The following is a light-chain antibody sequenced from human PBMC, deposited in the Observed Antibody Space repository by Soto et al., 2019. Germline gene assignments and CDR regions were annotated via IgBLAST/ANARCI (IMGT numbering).Light chain of an antibody. CDR3: QQYENLPLT. J-gene: IGKJ4*01. V-gene: IGKV1-33*01. Sequence: DIQMTQSPSSLSASVGDGVTITCQASQDITNYLNWYQQEPGKSPKLLIFDAANLEAGVPSRFSGSGSGTDFTFTISSLQPEDIATYYCQQYENLPLTFGGGTKVDIK. CDR1: QDITNY. CDR2: DAA.